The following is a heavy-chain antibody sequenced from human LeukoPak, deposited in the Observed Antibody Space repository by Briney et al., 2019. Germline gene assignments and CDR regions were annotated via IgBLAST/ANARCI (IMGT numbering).Heavy chain of an antibody. Sequence: NPGGSLRLSCAASGFTFSNAWMSWVRQAPGKGLEWVDRIKSKTDGGTTDYAAPVKGRFTISRDDSKNTLYLQMNSLKTEDTAVYYCTTSVRKYEGKDYWGQGTLVTVSS. D-gene: IGHD2-8*01. J-gene: IGHJ4*02. V-gene: IGHV3-15*01. CDR3: TTSVRKYEGKDY. CDR1: GFTFSNAW. CDR2: IKSKTDGGTT.